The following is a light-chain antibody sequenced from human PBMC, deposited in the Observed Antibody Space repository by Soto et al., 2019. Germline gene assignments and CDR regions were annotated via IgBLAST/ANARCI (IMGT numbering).Light chain of an antibody. CDR2: DAS. J-gene: IGKJ1*01. V-gene: IGKV3-11*01. Sequence: EFVLTQSPATLSLSPGERATLSRRASQSVSSYLAWYQQKPGQAPRLLIYDASNRATGIPARFSGSGSGTDFTLTISSLEPEDFAVYYCQQRSNWPPNTFGQGTKVEIK. CDR3: QQRSNWPPNT. CDR1: QSVSSY.